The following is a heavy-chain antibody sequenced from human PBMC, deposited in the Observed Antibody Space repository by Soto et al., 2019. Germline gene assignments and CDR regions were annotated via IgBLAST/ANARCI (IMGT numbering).Heavy chain of an antibody. J-gene: IGHJ4*02. Sequence: QVQLQESGPGLVRPSETLSLTCTVSGGSISNYYWSWIRQPPGKGLEWIGYIYYSGSTNYNPSLKSRVTISVDTSKNQFSLKLSSVTAADTAVYYCARRYGGTNDYWGQGTLVTVSS. V-gene: IGHV4-59*08. CDR3: ARRYGGTNDY. CDR2: IYYSGST. CDR1: GGSISNYY. D-gene: IGHD3-16*01.